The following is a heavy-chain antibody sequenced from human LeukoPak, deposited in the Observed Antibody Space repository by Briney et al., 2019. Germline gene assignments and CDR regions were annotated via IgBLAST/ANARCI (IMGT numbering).Heavy chain of an antibody. V-gene: IGHV3-20*04. CDR3: ARNSGAGYYFYMDG. Sequence: GGSLRLSCAASGFTFDDYGMSWVRQAPGKGLEWVSGIKWNGGSTGYADSVKGRFTISRDNAKNSLYLQMNSLRAEDTALYYCARNSGAGYYFYMDGWGKGTAVTVSS. D-gene: IGHD3-10*01. J-gene: IGHJ6*03. CDR2: IKWNGGST. CDR1: GFTFDDYG.